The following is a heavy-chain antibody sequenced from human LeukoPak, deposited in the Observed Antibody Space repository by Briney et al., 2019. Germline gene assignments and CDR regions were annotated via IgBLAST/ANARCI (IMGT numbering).Heavy chain of an antibody. CDR1: GFTFSSYA. CDR3: AREYELTPIYYFDY. CDR2: ISYDGSNK. Sequence: PGRSLRLSCAASGFTFSSYAMHWVRQAPGKGLEWVAVISYDGSNKYYADSVKGRFTISRDNSKNTLYLQMNSLRAEDTAVYYCAREYELTPIYYFDYWGQGTLVTVPS. J-gene: IGHJ4*02. D-gene: IGHD2-2*01. V-gene: IGHV3-30*04.